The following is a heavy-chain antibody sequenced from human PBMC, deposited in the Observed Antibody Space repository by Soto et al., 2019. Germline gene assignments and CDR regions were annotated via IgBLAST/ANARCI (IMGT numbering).Heavy chain of an antibody. CDR1: GFTFANYE. J-gene: IGHJ4*02. CDR3: ARAGYCGPGCYYYFDY. V-gene: IGHV3-48*03. D-gene: IGHD2-21*02. Sequence: PGGSLRLSCAASGFTFANYEKNWVRQAPGKGLEWLSYISNSGDTIYYGDSVKGRFTVSRDNAKNSLYLQMNSLRVEDTSVYYCARAGYCGPGCYYYFDYWGQGTLVTVSS. CDR2: ISNSGDTI.